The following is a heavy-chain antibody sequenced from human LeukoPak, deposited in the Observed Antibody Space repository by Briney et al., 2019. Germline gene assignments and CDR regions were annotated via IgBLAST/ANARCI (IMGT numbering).Heavy chain of an antibody. D-gene: IGHD3-22*01. V-gene: IGHV4-39*07. CDR2: IYYSGST. CDR1: GGSISSSSYY. Sequence: SETLSLTCTVSGGSISSSSYYWGWIRQPPGKGLEWIGSIYYSGSTYYNPSLKSRVTISVDTSKNQFSLKLSSVTAADTAVYYCARPTQTYYDPTSYYFDYWGQGTLVTVSS. J-gene: IGHJ4*02. CDR3: ARPTQTYYDPTSYYFDY.